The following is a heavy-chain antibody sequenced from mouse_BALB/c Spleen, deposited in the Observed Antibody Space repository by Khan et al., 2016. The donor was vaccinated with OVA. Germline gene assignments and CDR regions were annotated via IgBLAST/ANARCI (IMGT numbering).Heavy chain of an antibody. CDR1: GYTFTSYW. D-gene: IGHD2-2*01. CDR2: IDPSDSET. CDR3: TRREKYGYDPSWFAY. V-gene: IGHV1-61*01. J-gene: IGHJ3*01. Sequence: VQLQQSGTELVRPGASVKLSCKASGYTFTSYWMNWVKQRPGQGLEWIGMIDPSDSETHYNQMFKDKATLTVDKFSSTAYMQLSSPTSEDSAVYYCTRREKYGYDPSWFAYWGQGTLVTVSA.